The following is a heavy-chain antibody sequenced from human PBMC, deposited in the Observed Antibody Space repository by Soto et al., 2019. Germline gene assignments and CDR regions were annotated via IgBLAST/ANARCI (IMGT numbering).Heavy chain of an antibody. J-gene: IGHJ3*02. V-gene: IGHV3-21*01. CDR2: ISSSSSYI. CDR3: AIVRANWNAFDI. CDR1: GFTFSSYS. Sequence: GGSLRLSCAASGFTFSSYSMNWVRQAPGKGLEWVSSISSSSSYIYYADSVKGRFTISRDNAKNSLYLQMNSLRAEDAAVYYCAIVRANWNAFDIWGQGTMVTVSS. D-gene: IGHD1-20*01.